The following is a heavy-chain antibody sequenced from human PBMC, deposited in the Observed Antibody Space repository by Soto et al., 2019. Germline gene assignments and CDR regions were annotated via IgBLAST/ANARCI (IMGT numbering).Heavy chain of an antibody. CDR1: GFTFSYYW. Sequence: EVQLVESGGGLVQPGESLRLSCAASGFTFSYYWMHWVRQAPGKGPVWVSRIHSDGSSTTYADSVKGRFTISRDNARNTVYLQMNSLRVEDTDVYYCARGDRGAFDIWGQGTVVTVSS. V-gene: IGHV3-74*01. J-gene: IGHJ3*02. CDR2: IHSDGSST. CDR3: ARGDRGAFDI. D-gene: IGHD1-26*01.